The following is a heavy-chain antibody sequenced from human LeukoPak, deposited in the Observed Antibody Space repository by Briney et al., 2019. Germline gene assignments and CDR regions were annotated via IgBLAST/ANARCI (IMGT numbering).Heavy chain of an antibody. V-gene: IGHV3-23*01. Sequence: GGSLRLSCAASGFTFSSHGMSWVRQAPGKGLEWVSAISGSGGSTYYADSVKGRFTISRDNSKNTLYLQMNSLKTEDTALYYCARPTDLAGAYDFIGFDYWGQGTLVTVSS. CDR3: ARPTDLAGAYDFIGFDY. D-gene: IGHD3/OR15-3a*01. CDR1: GFTFSSHG. CDR2: ISGSGGST. J-gene: IGHJ4*02.